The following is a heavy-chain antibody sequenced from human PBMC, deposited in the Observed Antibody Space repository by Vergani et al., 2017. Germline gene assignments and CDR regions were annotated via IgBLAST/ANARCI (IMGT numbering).Heavy chain of an antibody. D-gene: IGHD5-18*01. CDR2: IKQDGSEK. CDR1: GFTVSSNY. J-gene: IGHJ4*02. CDR3: ARDTAMVVFDY. V-gene: IGHV3-7*03. Sequence: EVQLLESGGGLVQPGGSLRLSCAASGFTVSSNYMSWVRQAPGKGLEWVANIKQDGSEKYYVDSVKGRFTISRDNAKNSLYLQMNSLRAEDTAVYYCARDTAMVVFDYWGQGTLVTVSS.